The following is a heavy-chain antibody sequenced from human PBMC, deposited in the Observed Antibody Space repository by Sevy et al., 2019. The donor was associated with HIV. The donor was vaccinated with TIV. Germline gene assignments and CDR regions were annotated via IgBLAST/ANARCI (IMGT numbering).Heavy chain of an antibody. J-gene: IGHJ6*02. Sequence: GGSLRLSCAASGFTFNRSPMHWVRQAPGKGLEWLAVMSYNGNKKYNGDSVKGRFTISRDDSKTTLYLQMNSLRPEDTAVYYCAREGVLFEGVIVSYGMDVWGQGTTVTVSS. CDR2: MSYNGNKK. CDR3: AREGVLFEGVIVSYGMDV. V-gene: IGHV3-30*04. D-gene: IGHD3-16*01. CDR1: GFTFNRSP.